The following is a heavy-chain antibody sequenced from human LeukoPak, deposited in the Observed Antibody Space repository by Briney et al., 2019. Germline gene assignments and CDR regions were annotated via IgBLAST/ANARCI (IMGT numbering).Heavy chain of an antibody. V-gene: IGHV1-18*01. CDR3: ARGVFTYSGSYGFDY. CDR2: ISAYNGNT. CDR1: GYTFTSYG. Sequence: ASVKVSCKASGYTFTSYGISWVRQAPGQGLEWMGWISAYNGNTNYAQKLQGRVTMTTDTSTSTAYMELRSLRSDDTAVYYCARGVFTYSGSYGFDYWGQGTLVTVSS. D-gene: IGHD1-26*01. J-gene: IGHJ4*02.